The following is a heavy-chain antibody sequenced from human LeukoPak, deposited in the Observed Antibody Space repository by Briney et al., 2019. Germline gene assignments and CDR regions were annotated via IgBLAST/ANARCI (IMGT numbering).Heavy chain of an antibody. V-gene: IGHV3-21*01. D-gene: IGHD2-21*01. CDR3: ASDLFDYMDV. Sequence: GGSLRLSCAASGFTFSTYSMNWVRQAPGKGLEWVSSITTTTSYIYYADSVKGRFTISRDDAENSLDLQMNSLRAEDTAVYYCASDLFDYMDVWGKGTTVTVSS. J-gene: IGHJ6*03. CDR2: ITTTTSYI. CDR1: GFTFSTYS.